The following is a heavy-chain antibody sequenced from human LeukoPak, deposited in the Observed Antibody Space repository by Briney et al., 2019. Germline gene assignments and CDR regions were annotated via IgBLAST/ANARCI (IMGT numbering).Heavy chain of an antibody. CDR3: ARGQGTMVRGVSKPFDY. Sequence: SETLSLTCAVYGGSFSGYYWSWIRQPPGKGLEWIGEINHSGGTNYNPSLKSRVTISVDTSKNQFSLKLSSVTAADTAVYYCARGQGTMVRGVSKPFDYWGQGTLVTVSS. V-gene: IGHV4-34*01. J-gene: IGHJ4*02. CDR1: GGSFSGYY. CDR2: INHSGGT. D-gene: IGHD3-10*01.